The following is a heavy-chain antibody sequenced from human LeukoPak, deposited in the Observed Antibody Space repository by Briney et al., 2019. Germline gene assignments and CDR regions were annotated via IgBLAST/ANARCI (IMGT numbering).Heavy chain of an antibody. J-gene: IGHJ4*02. CDR2: VSGSGGST. CDR3: VRMTATKFDY. D-gene: IGHD5-12*01. Sequence: SGGSLRLSCAASAFTFSSYGMSWVRQAPGKGLEWVSAVSGSGGSTYYADSVKGRFTISRDNSKNTLFLQMNSLRAEDTAVYFCVRMTATKFDYWGQGTLVTVSS. V-gene: IGHV3-23*01. CDR1: AFTFSSYG.